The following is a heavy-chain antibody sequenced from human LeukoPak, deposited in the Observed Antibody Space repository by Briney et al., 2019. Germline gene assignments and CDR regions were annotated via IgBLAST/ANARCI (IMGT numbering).Heavy chain of an antibody. J-gene: IGHJ4*02. CDR2: ISTNGGST. Sequence: GGSLRLSCSAPGFTFSNYAMHWVRQAPGKGLEYVSAISTNGGSTYYADSVKGRFTISRDNSKNTLYLQMSSLSAEDTAVYYCVSTAEGWGQGILVTVSS. CDR3: VSTAEG. D-gene: IGHD4-17*01. V-gene: IGHV3-64D*06. CDR1: GFTFSNYA.